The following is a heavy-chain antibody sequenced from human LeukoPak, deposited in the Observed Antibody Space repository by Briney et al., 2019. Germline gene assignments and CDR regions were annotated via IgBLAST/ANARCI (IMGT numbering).Heavy chain of an antibody. CDR3: AGAHLYCSSTSCYEALGY. CDR1: GYTFTSYG. Sequence: ASVKVSCKASGYTFTSYGISWVRQAPGQGLEWMGWISAYNGNTNYAQKLQGRVTMTTDTSTSTAYMELRSLRSDDTAAYYCAGAHLYCSSTSCYEALGYWGQGTLVTVSS. J-gene: IGHJ4*02. V-gene: IGHV1-18*04. D-gene: IGHD2-2*01. CDR2: ISAYNGNT.